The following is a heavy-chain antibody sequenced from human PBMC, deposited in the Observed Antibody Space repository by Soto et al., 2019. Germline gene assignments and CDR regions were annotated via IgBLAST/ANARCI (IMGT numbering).Heavy chain of an antibody. CDR3: ARGFDLAVADYYFDY. J-gene: IGHJ4*02. CDR1: GDSVSSNSAA. D-gene: IGHD6-19*01. V-gene: IGHV6-1*01. Sequence: SQTLSLTCAISGDSVSSNSAAWNWIRQSPSRGLKWLGRTYYRSKWYNDYAVSVKSRITINPDASKNQFSLQLNSVTPEDTAVYYCARGFDLAVADYYFDYWGQGTLVTVSS. CDR2: TYYRSKWYN.